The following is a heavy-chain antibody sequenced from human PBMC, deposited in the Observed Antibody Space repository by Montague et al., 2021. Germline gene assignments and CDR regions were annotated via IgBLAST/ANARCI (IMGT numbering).Heavy chain of an antibody. Sequence: SVKVSCKASGYSFTDNYLQWVRQAPGQGFEWMGRINPSSGSTRYAQKFQGRITMTRDTSTATVFMELSGLRAGETAVYYCAKEWGFESYDSSGFVDWGQGTLVTVS. J-gene: IGHJ4*02. CDR3: AKEWGFESYDSSGFVD. D-gene: IGHD6-25*01. CDR2: INPSSGST. CDR1: GYSFTDNY. V-gene: IGHV1-46*01.